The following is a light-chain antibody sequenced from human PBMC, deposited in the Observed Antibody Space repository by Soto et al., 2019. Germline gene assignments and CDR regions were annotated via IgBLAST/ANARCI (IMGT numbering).Light chain of an antibody. CDR3: QQMYSITRT. J-gene: IGKJ1*01. CDR2: AGS. CDR1: QSIAGY. V-gene: IGKV1-39*01. Sequence: IQWTQSPSFLSASVGDRVTITCRASQSIAGYLNWYQQKPGKAPKLLIYAGSTLQSGVPSRFSVSGSGTECTLTISGLQTEDCATYDCQQMYSITRTFCPGTKVDIK.